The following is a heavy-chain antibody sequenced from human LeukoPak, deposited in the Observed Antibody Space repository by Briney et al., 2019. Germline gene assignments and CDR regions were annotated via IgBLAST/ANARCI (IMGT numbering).Heavy chain of an antibody. Sequence: GGSLRLSCAVSRLTFRIYAMTSGLQAPGKGLEWVSTISDSGGSTYYADSVKGRFTISRDNSNNTLYLQMNSLTAEDTALYFCGKVAGRGETTGTSSVYWGQGTLVTVSS. V-gene: IGHV3-23*01. D-gene: IGHD1-1*01. CDR2: ISDSGGST. CDR1: RLTFRIYA. CDR3: GKVAGRGETTGTSSVY. J-gene: IGHJ4*02.